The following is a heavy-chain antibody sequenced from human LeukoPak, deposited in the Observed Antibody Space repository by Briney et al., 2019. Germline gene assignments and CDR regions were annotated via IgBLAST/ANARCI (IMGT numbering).Heavy chain of an antibody. J-gene: IGHJ3*02. CDR3: ARDLLAAAGQPYDAFDI. Sequence: GGSTSYSQKFQGRVTMTRDTSTSTVYMELSSLRSEDTAVYYCARDLLAAAGQPYDAFDIWGQGTMVTVSS. V-gene: IGHV1-46*01. D-gene: IGHD6-13*01. CDR2: GGST.